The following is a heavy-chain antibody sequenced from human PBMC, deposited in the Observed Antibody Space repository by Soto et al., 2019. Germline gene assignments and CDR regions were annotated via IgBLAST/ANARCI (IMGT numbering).Heavy chain of an antibody. D-gene: IGHD6-6*01. CDR3: AREGQLGFGWFDP. J-gene: IGHJ5*02. CDR2: ISSSSSTI. Sequence: GGSLRLSCAASGFTFSSYSMNWVRQAPGKGLEWVSYISSSSSTIYYADSVKGRFTISRDNAKNSLYLQMNSLRAEDTAGYYCAREGQLGFGWFDPWGQGTLVTVSS. CDR1: GFTFSSYS. V-gene: IGHV3-48*01.